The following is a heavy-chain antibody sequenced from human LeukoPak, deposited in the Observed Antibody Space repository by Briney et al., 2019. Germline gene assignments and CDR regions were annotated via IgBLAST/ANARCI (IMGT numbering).Heavy chain of an antibody. CDR1: GFTFDDYA. CDR2: ISGDGNT. CDR3: AKAPGYYYSYYIDV. Sequence: GGSLRLSCAASGFTFDDYAMHWVRQAPGKGLKWVSLISGDGNTYYADSVKGRFTISRDNSKNSLYLQMNSLRTEDTALYYCAKAPGYYYSYYIDVWGKGTTVTVSS. J-gene: IGHJ6*03. V-gene: IGHV3-43*02.